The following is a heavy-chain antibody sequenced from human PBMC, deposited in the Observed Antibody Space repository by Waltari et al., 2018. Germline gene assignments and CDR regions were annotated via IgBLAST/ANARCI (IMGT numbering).Heavy chain of an antibody. J-gene: IGHJ4*02. Sequence: EVQLVESGGGLVKPGGSLRLSCAASGFTFSSYSMNWVRQAPGKGLEWISSISSTGTYTHYADSVKGRFTISGDNAKNSLYLQMNSLRADDTGVYWCATGGWGFYLDNWGQGTLVTFSS. CDR2: ISSTGTYT. D-gene: IGHD7-27*01. CDR3: ATGGWGFYLDN. V-gene: IGHV3-21*01. CDR1: GFTFSSYS.